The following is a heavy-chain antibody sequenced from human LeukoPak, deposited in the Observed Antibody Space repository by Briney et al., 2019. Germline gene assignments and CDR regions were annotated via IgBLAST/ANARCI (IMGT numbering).Heavy chain of an antibody. D-gene: IGHD3-10*01. Sequence: GRSLRLSCAASGFTFSSYAMHWVRQAPGKGLEWVAVISYDGSNKYYADSVKGRFTISRDNSKNTLYLQMNSLRAEDTAVYYCARDWGYGSGTYYIDWGQGTLVTVSS. CDR1: GFTFSSYA. V-gene: IGHV3-30-3*01. CDR2: ISYDGSNK. J-gene: IGHJ4*02. CDR3: ARDWGYGSGTYYID.